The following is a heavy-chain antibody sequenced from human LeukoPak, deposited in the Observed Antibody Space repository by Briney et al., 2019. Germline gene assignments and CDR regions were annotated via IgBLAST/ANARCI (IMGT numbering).Heavy chain of an antibody. Sequence: SETLSLTCTVSGGSISSGGYSWSWIRQHPGKGLEWIGYIYYSGSTYYNPSLKSRVTISVDTSKNQFSLKLSSVTAADTAVYYCARGGAGYSSSSFYYYYGMDVWGQGTTVTASS. V-gene: IGHV4-31*03. CDR1: GGSISSGGYS. CDR3: ARGGAGYSSSSFYYYYGMDV. J-gene: IGHJ6*02. D-gene: IGHD6-6*01. CDR2: IYYSGST.